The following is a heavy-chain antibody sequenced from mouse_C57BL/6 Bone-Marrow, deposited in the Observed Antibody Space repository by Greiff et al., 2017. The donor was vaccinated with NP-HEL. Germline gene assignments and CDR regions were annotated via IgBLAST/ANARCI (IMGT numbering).Heavy chain of an antibody. D-gene: IGHD2-4*01. CDR1: GFNIKDDY. Sequence: EVQLQQSGAELVRPGASVKLSCTASGFNIKDDYMHWVKQRPEKGLEWIGWIDPENGDTEYASKFQGKATITADTSSNTAYLQLSSLTSEDTAVYYCTFYDYVWFAYWGQGTLVTVSA. CDR2: IDPENGDT. J-gene: IGHJ3*01. CDR3: TFYDYVWFAY. V-gene: IGHV14-4*01.